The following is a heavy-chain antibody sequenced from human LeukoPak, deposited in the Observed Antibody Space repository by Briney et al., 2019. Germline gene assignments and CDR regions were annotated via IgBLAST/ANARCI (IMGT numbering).Heavy chain of an antibody. Sequence: GGSLRLSCAAPGFTFSSYSMNWVRQAPGKGLEWVSSISSSSSYIYYADSVKGRFTISRDNSKNTLYMQMNSLRAEDTAVYYCAREGKRADCSSTSCYPPLYYYYYMDVWGKGTTVTVSS. J-gene: IGHJ6*03. V-gene: IGHV3-21*01. CDR1: GFTFSSYS. CDR2: ISSSSSYI. D-gene: IGHD2-2*01. CDR3: AREGKRADCSSTSCYPPLYYYYYMDV.